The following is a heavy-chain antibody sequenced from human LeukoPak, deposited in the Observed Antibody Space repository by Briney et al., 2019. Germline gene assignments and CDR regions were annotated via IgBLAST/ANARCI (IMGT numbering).Heavy chain of an antibody. CDR3: ARDLDGYSYGYFDY. Sequence: QTGGSLRLSCAASGFTFSSYARHWVRQAPGKGLEWVAVISYDGSNKYYADSVKGRFTISRDNSKNTLYLQMNSLRAEDTAVYYCARDLDGYSYGYFDYWGQGTLVTVSS. J-gene: IGHJ4*02. V-gene: IGHV3-30-3*01. D-gene: IGHD5-18*01. CDR1: GFTFSSYA. CDR2: ISYDGSNK.